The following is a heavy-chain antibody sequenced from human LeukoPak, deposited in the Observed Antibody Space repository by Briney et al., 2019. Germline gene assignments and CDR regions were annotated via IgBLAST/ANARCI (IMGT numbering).Heavy chain of an antibody. CDR3: ARAIDTSGYYVVEEGYFDY. Sequence: GASVKVSCKASGYTFAGYYIHWVRQAPGQGLEWMGWISAYNGNTNYAQKLQGRVTMTTDTSTSTAYMELRSLRSDDTAVYYCARAIDTSGYYVVEEGYFDYWGQGTLVTVSS. J-gene: IGHJ4*02. CDR2: ISAYNGNT. D-gene: IGHD3-22*01. CDR1: GYTFAGYY. V-gene: IGHV1-18*04.